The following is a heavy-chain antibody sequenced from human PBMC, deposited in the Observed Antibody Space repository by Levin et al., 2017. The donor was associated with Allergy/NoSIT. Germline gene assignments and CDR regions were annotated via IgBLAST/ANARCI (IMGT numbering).Heavy chain of an antibody. J-gene: IGHJ3*02. CDR2: ISSSSSYI. Sequence: GESLKISCAASGFTFSSYSMNWVRQAPGKGLEWVSSISSSSSYIYYADSVKGRFTISRDNAKNSLYLQMNSLRAEDTAVYYCARDLELLAAFDIWGQGTMVTVSS. D-gene: IGHD1-26*01. CDR3: ARDLELLAAFDI. V-gene: IGHV3-21*01. CDR1: GFTFSSYS.